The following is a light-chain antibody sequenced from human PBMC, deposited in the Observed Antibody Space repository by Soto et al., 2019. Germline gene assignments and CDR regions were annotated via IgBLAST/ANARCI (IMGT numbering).Light chain of an antibody. CDR3: AAWDDSLSGRV. J-gene: IGLJ3*02. CDR2: NND. Sequence: QSVLTQQPPASGPPGQRATWSCSGSGPTIGPNYVYWFQQFPGTAPKLLIYNNDQRPSGVPDRFSGSKSGTSASLDISGLRSEDEADYYCAAWDDSLSGRVFGGGTKLTVL. CDR1: GPTIGPNY. V-gene: IGLV1-47*02.